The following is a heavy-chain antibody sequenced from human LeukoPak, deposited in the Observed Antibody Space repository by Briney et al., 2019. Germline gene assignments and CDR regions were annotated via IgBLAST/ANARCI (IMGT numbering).Heavy chain of an antibody. CDR2: IYTSGST. V-gene: IGHV4-4*07. Sequence: SETLSLTCTVSGGSISSYYWSWIRQPAGKGLEWIGRIYTSGSTNYNPSLKSRVTMSVDTSKNQFSLKLSSVTAADTAVYYCARVFEAAAGNWFDPWGQGTLVTVSS. CDR1: GGSISSYY. CDR3: ARVFEAAAGNWFDP. J-gene: IGHJ5*02. D-gene: IGHD6-13*01.